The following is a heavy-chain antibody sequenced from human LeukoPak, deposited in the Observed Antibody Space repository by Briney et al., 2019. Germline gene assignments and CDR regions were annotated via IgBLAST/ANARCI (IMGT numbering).Heavy chain of an antibody. J-gene: IGHJ6*04. CDR2: IKSKTDGGTT. CDR1: GFTFSNAW. Sequence: GGSLRLSCAASGFTFSNAWMSWVRQAPGKGLEWVGRIKSKTDGGTTDYAAPVKGRFTISRDDSKNTLYLQMDSLKTEDTAVYYCTTVPPLYSRSWYGRYYYYGMDVWGKGTTVTVSS. D-gene: IGHD6-13*01. CDR3: TTVPPLYSRSWYGRYYYYGMDV. V-gene: IGHV3-15*01.